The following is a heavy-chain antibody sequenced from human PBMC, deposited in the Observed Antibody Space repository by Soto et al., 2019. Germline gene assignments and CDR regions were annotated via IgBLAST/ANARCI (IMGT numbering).Heavy chain of an antibody. J-gene: IGHJ6*02. CDR3: ARELYDTSMDV. V-gene: IGHV4-59*01. D-gene: IGHD3-16*01. CDR2: IYYSGST. CDR1: GGSISSYY. Sequence: SETLSLTCTVSGGSISSYYWSWIRQPPGKGLEWIGYIYYSGSTNYNPSLKSRVTISVDTSKNQFSLKLSSVTAADTAVYYCARELYDTSMDVWGQGTTVTVSS.